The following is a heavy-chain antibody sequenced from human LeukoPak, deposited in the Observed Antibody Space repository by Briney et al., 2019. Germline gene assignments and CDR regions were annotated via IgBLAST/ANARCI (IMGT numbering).Heavy chain of an antibody. V-gene: IGHV3-48*02. J-gene: IGHJ5*02. CDR1: GFIFSSYS. Sequence: GGSLRLSCAASGFIFSSYSMNWVRQAPGKGLVWVSYISSSSSSIYYADSVKGRFTISRDNAKNSLYLQMNSLRDEDTAVYYCATQVVGASWFDPWGQGTLVTVSS. D-gene: IGHD1-26*01. CDR3: ATQVVGASWFDP. CDR2: ISSSSSSI.